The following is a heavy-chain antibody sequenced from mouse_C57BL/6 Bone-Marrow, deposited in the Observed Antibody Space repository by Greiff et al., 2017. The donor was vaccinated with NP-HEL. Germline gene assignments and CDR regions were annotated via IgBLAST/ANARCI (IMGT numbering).Heavy chain of an antibody. V-gene: IGHV5-6*01. CDR3: ARQKHWYFDV. CDR2: ISSGGSYT. Sequence: EVHLVESGGDLVKPGGSLKLSCAASGFTFSSYGMSWVRQTPDKRLEWVATISSGGSYTYYPDSVKGRFTISRDNAKNTLYLQMSSLKSEDTAMYYCARQKHWYFDVWGTGTTVTVSS. J-gene: IGHJ1*03. CDR1: GFTFSSYG.